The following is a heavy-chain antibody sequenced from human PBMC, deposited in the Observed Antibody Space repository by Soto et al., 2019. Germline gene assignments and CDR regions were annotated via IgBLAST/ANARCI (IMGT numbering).Heavy chain of an antibody. V-gene: IGHV1-69*06. CDR1: GGTFSSYA. J-gene: IGHJ4*02. Sequence: QVQLVQSGAEVKKPGSSVKVSCKASGGTFSSYAISWVRQAPGQGLEWMGGIIPIFGTANYAQKFQGRVTITADKSTSTAYMELSSLRSEDTAVYCCARVGHYDILTGYYTGGFDYWGQGTLVTVSS. D-gene: IGHD3-9*01. CDR2: IIPIFGTA. CDR3: ARVGHYDILTGYYTGGFDY.